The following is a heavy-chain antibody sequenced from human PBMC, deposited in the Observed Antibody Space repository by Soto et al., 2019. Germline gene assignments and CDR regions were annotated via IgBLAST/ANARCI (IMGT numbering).Heavy chain of an antibody. J-gene: IGHJ6*02. CDR1: GGTFSSYA. D-gene: IGHD2-15*01. V-gene: IGHV1-69*01. CDR3: ASYCSGGSCYSGYDYYGMDV. CDR2: IIPIFGTA. Sequence: QVQLVQSGAEVKKPGSSVKVSCKASGGTFSSYAISWVRQAPGQGLEWMGGIIPIFGTANYAQKFQGRVTITADESTSTAYMELSSLRSEDTAVYYCASYCSGGSCYSGYDYYGMDVWGQGTTVTVSS.